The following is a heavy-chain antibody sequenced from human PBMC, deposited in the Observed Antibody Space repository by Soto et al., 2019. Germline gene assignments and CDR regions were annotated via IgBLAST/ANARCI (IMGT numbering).Heavy chain of an antibody. D-gene: IGHD3-16*01. Sequence: VASVKVSCKASGYTFSDYYVHWVRQAPGQGLEWMGWINPNVGGTNYARKFQGRVTMTRDTSISTVYMKLTRLSPDDTAIYYCARGGREVPRIPYDTWGQGTRVTVSS. V-gene: IGHV1-2*02. J-gene: IGHJ5*02. CDR2: INPNVGGT. CDR1: GYTFSDYY. CDR3: ARGGREVPRIPYDT.